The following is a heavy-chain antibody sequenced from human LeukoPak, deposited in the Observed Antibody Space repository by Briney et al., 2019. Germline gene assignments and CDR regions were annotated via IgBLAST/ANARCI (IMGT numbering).Heavy chain of an antibody. D-gene: IGHD3-22*01. CDR1: GGSFSGYY. CDR3: ARDHYYDSSGYYYGFDP. CDR2: INHSGST. J-gene: IGHJ5*02. Sequence: PSETLSLTCAVYGGSFSGYYWSWNRQPPGKGLEWIGEINHSGSTNYNPSLKSRVTISVDTSKNQFSLKLSSVTAADTAVYYCARDHYYDSSGYYYGFDPWGQGTLVTVSS. V-gene: IGHV4-34*01.